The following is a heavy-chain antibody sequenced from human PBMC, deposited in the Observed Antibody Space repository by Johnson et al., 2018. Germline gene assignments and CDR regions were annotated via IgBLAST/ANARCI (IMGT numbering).Heavy chain of an antibody. V-gene: IGHV3-48*02. D-gene: IGHD2/OR15-2a*01. CDR3: ARDTLV. CDR2: ISSRSTT. J-gene: IGHJ6*02. CDR1: GFTFSSYN. Sequence: VQLVESGGGLVQPGGSLRLSCAASGFTFSSYNINWVRQAPGKGLEWVAYISSRSTTFYADSVKGRFTVSRDNAKNSLYLQMNSLTDEDTAVYYCARDTLVWGQGTTVTVSS.